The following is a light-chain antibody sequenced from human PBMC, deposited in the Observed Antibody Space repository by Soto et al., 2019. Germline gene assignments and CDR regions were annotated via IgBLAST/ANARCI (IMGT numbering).Light chain of an antibody. V-gene: IGKV3-20*01. J-gene: IGKJ2*01. CDR1: QVIGSRY. CDR3: QQFGSSIPHT. CDR2: GAS. Sequence: EIVMTQSPGTLSLSPGERATISCRASQVIGSRYLAWYHQKSGQAPRLLIYGASSRATGIPDRFSGSGSGTDFTLTISRLEPEDFGVHYCQQFGSSIPHTFGQGTKLKIK.